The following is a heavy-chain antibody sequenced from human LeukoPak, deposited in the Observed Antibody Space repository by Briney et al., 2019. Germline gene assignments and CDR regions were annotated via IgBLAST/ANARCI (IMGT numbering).Heavy chain of an antibody. V-gene: IGHV3-48*03. CDR3: SLLAVASPQDY. D-gene: IGHD6-19*01. J-gene: IGHJ4*02. Sequence: GGSLRLSCAASGFSFSSYEMHWVRQAPGKGLEWVSDISSSGSTTYYADSVRGRFTTSGDNAKNLLYLQMHSLRAEDTAIYYCSLLAVASPQDYWGQGTLVTVSS. CDR1: GFSFSSYE. CDR2: ISSSGSTT.